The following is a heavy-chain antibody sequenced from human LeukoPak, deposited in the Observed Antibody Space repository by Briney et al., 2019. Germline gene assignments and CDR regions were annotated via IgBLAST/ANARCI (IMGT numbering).Heavy chain of an antibody. D-gene: IGHD6-13*01. CDR3: ARGYTFTSNWFDP. J-gene: IGHJ5*02. CDR2: INSDGTNK. CDR1: GFTFSSYW. V-gene: IGHV3-74*03. Sequence: GGSLRLSCAASGFTFSSYWMHWVRQVPGKGLVWVSRINSDGTNKAYEDSLKDRFTTSRDNGKNTLYLQMNSLRGEDTAVYYCARGYTFTSNWFDPWGQGTLVTVSA.